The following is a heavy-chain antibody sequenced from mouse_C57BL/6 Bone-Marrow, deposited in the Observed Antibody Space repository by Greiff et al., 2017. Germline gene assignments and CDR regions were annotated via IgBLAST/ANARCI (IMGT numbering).Heavy chain of an antibody. CDR2: IRPNSGST. J-gene: IGHJ2*01. Sequence: VQLQQPGAELVKPGASVKLSCKASGYTFTSYWMHWVKQRPGQGLEWIGLIRPNSGSTNYNEKFKSKATLTVDKSSSTAYMQLSSLTSEDSAVYYCARPTGVGYWGQGTTLTVSS. CDR3: ARPTGVGY. D-gene: IGHD3-1*01. CDR1: GYTFTSYW. V-gene: IGHV1-64*01.